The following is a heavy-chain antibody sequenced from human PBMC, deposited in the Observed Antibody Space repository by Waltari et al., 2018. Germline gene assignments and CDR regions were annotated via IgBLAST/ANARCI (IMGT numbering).Heavy chain of an antibody. CDR1: GGSISSGSYY. J-gene: IGHJ6*03. V-gene: IGHV4-61*02. CDR2: IYPIGST. Sequence: QVQLQESGPGLVKPSQTLSLTCTVSGGSISSGSYYWSWIRQPAGKGLEWIGRIYPIGSTNYTPSLKSRVTISVDTSKNQFSLKLSSVTAADTAVYYCARLKAYYYYMDVWGKGTTVTVSS. CDR3: ARLKAYYYYMDV.